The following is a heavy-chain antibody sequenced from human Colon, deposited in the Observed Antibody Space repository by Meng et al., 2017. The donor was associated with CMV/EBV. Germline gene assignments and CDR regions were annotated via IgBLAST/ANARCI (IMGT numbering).Heavy chain of an antibody. D-gene: IGHD2-15*01. Sequence: TCKSYDSKWVRQATGQGLEWMGWMNPNSGNTGYAQKFQGRVTMTRNTSINTAYMELSSLNFEDTAVYYCARFFPYCSADNCYPYLDFWGQGTLVTVSS. J-gene: IGHJ4*02. V-gene: IGHV1-8*01. CDR3: ARFFPYCSADNCYPYLDF. CDR2: MNPNSGNT. CDR1: TCKSYD.